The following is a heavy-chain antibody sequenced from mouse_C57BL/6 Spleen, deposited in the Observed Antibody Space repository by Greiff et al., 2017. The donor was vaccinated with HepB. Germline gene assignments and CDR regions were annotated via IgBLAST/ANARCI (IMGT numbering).Heavy chain of an antibody. V-gene: IGHV1-15*01. CDR1: GYTFTDYE. CDR2: IDPETGGT. CDR3: TRDYSNWYFDV. Sequence: QVQLQQSGAELVRPGASVTLSCKASGYTFTDYEMHWVKQTPVHGLEWIGAIDPETGGTAYNQKFKGKAILTADKSSSTAYMELRSLTSEDSAVYYCTRDYSNWYFDVWGTGTTVTVSS. D-gene: IGHD2-5*01. J-gene: IGHJ1*03.